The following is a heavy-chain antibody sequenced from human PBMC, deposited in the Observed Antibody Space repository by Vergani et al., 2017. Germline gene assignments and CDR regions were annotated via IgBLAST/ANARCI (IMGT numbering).Heavy chain of an antibody. V-gene: IGHV1-2*02. J-gene: IGHJ4*02. CDR2: INPNSGGT. D-gene: IGHD2-15*01. Sequence: QVQLVQSGAEVKKPGASVKVSCKASGYTFTSYGISWVRQAPGQGLEWMGWINPNSGGTNYAQQFQGRVTMTRDTSISTAYMELSRLRSDDTAVYYCARDVRYCSGGSCYYFDYWGQGTLVTVSS. CDR1: GYTFTSYG. CDR3: ARDVRYCSGGSCYYFDY.